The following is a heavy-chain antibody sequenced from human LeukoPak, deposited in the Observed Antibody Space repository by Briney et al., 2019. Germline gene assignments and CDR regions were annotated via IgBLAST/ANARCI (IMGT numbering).Heavy chain of an antibody. CDR3: ARDPTLYYYDSSGYPY. CDR1: GGSFSGYY. CDR2: INHSGST. Sequence: SETLSLTCAVYGGSFSGYYWSWIRQPPGKGLEWIGEINHSGSTNYNPSLKSRVTISVDTPRNQFSLKLSSVTAADTAVYYCARDPTLYYYDSSGYPYWGQGTLVTVSS. D-gene: IGHD3-22*01. V-gene: IGHV4-34*01. J-gene: IGHJ4*02.